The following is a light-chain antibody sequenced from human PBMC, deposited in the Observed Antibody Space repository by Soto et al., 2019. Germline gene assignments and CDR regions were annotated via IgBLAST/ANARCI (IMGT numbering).Light chain of an antibody. CDR2: AAS. CDR3: QQYGSSPWT. CDR1: QSVTSSY. J-gene: IGKJ1*01. V-gene: IGKV3-20*01. Sequence: EIVLTQSPGTLSVSPGERATLSCRASQSVTSSYVAWYQQKPGQAPRLLIYAASTRATGIPDRFSGSGSGTDFTLTISRLEPEDFAVFYCQQYGSSPWTFGQGTKVEVK.